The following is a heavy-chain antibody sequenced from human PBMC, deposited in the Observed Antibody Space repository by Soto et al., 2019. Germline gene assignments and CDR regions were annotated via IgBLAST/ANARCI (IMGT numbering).Heavy chain of an antibody. J-gene: IGHJ4*02. CDR3: ARDSIAAAGFDY. CDR2: IYYSGST. Sequence: SETLSLTCTVSGGSISSYYWSWIRQPPGKGLEWIGYIYYSGSTNYNPSLKSRVTISVDTSKNQFSLKLSSVTAADTAVYYCARDSIAAAGFDYWGQGTLVTVSS. V-gene: IGHV4-59*01. D-gene: IGHD6-13*01. CDR1: GGSISSYY.